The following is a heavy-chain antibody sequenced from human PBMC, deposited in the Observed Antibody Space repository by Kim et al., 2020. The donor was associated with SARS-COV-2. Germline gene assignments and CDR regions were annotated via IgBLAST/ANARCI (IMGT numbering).Heavy chain of an antibody. CDR1: GGTFSSYG. V-gene: IGHV1-69*13. J-gene: IGHJ5*02. CDR2: IIPIFGTA. CDR3: ARTGWSTGGYYDSSNYYNWVDA. D-gene: IGHD3-22*01. Sequence: SVKVSCKASGGTFSSYGISWVRQAPGQGLEWMGGIIPIFGTANYAQKFQGRVTITADESTSTAYMELSSLRSEDTDVYYCARTGWSTGGYYDSSNYYNWVDAWGQVTLVTASS.